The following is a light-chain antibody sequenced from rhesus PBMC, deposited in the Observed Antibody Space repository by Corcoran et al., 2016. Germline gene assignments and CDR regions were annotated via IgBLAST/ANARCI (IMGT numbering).Light chain of an antibody. CDR1: QSLLYSSNNKNY. CDR3: QHYYSSPFT. J-gene: IGKJ4*01. CDR2: WTF. V-gene: IGKV4-1*01. Sequence: DIVMTQSPDSLAVSLGERVTINCKSSQSLLYSSNNKNYLAWYQQKPGQAPNLLIYWTFTRESGVPDRFSGSGSGTDCTLTISGLQAEDVAVYYCQHYYSSPFTFGGGTKVEIK.